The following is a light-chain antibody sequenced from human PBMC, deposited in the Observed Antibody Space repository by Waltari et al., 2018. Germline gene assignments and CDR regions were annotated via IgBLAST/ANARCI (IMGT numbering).Light chain of an antibody. CDR3: QQSYSTLLT. V-gene: IGKV1-39*01. CDR2: AAS. J-gene: IGKJ4*01. Sequence: DIQMTQSPSSLSASVGDRVTITCRASQSSSSYFNWYQQKPGKAPKLLIYAASRLQSGVPSRFSGSGSGTDFNLTISSLQPEDFATYYCQQSYSTLLTFGGGTKVEIK. CDR1: QSSSSY.